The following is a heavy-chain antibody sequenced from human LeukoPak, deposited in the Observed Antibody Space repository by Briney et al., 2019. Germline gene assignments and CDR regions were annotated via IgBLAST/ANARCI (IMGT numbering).Heavy chain of an antibody. CDR3: ARDRCSGGSCYSDR. CDR2: IYYSGST. CDR1: GGSISTYY. Sequence: SETLSLTCTVSGGSISTYYWSWIRQPPGKGLEWIGYIYYSGSTNYNPSLKSRVTISVDTSKNQFSLKLSSVTAADTAAYYCARDRCSGGSCYSDRWGQGTLVTVSS. D-gene: IGHD2-15*01. J-gene: IGHJ4*02. V-gene: IGHV4-59*01.